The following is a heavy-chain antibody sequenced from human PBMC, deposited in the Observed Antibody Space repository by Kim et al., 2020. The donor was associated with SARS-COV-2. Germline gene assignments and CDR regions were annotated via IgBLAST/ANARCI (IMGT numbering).Heavy chain of an antibody. D-gene: IGHD3-10*01. CDR1: GFFVSGNY. CDR2: IYIGGNT. Sequence: GGSLILSCAASGFFVSGNYMSWVRQSARKGLEWVAVIYIGGNTFYADSVKGRFTISRDNSKNTLYLQMSSLRAEDTAVYYCARTGTLWFGAATYSPPNSWGQGTLVTVSS. J-gene: IGHJ4*02. CDR3: ARTGTLWFGAATYSPPNS. V-gene: IGHV3-66*01.